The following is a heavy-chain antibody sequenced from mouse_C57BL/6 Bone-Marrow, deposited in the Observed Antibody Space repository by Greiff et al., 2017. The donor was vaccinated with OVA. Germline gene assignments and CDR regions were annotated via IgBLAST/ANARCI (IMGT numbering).Heavy chain of an antibody. Sequence: EVKLVESGGGLVKPGGSLKLSCAASGFTFSSYAMSWVRQTPEKRLEWVATISDGGSYTYYPDNVKGRFTISRDNAKNNLYLQMSHLKSEDTAMYYCARENYYGSDFDYWGQGTTLTVSS. CDR3: ARENYYGSDFDY. CDR2: ISDGGSYT. D-gene: IGHD1-1*01. CDR1: GFTFSSYA. J-gene: IGHJ2*01. V-gene: IGHV5-4*01.